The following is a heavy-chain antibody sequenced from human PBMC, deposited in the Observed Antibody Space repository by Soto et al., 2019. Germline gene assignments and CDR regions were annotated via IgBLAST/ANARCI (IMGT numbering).Heavy chain of an antibody. V-gene: IGHV3-48*02. CDR1: GFTFGIYS. Sequence: ESGGGLVQRGGSLRLSCAASGFTFGIYSMNWVRQAPGKGLEWISYINGSSSTMYYADSVKGRFIISRDNADNSLYLQMNSLRDADTAVYYCARGVRFRCSGDRCFSDGLFLSWGQGTLVTVSS. D-gene: IGHD2-15*01. CDR2: INGSSSTM. CDR3: ARGVRFRCSGDRCFSDGLFLS. J-gene: IGHJ5*02.